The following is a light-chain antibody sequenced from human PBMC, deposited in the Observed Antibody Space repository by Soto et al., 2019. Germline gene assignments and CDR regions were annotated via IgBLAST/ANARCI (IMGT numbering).Light chain of an antibody. CDR3: QQYGNSPLT. CDR2: GAS. V-gene: IGKV3-20*01. Sequence: EIVLTQAPGTPFFSPGEKVTPSFRARQSVSSSSLAWYQQRPGQAPRLLISGASSRATGIPDRFSGSGSGTDFTLTISRLEPEDFAVYYCQQYGNSPLTFGGGTKVDIK. J-gene: IGKJ4*01. CDR1: QSVSSSS.